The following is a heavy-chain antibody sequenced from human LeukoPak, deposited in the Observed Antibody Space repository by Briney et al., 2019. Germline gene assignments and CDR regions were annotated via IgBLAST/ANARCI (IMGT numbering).Heavy chain of an antibody. CDR1: GFTFSSYA. CDR3: AKARRVAYCGGDCYLFDY. V-gene: IGHV3-23*01. D-gene: IGHD2-21*02. Sequence: GGSLGLSCAASGFTFSSYAMSWVRQAPGKGLEWVSAISGSGGSTYYADSVKGRFTISRDNSKNTLYLQMNSLRAEDTAVYYCAKARRVAYCGGDCYLFDYWGQGTLVAVSS. CDR2: ISGSGGST. J-gene: IGHJ4*02.